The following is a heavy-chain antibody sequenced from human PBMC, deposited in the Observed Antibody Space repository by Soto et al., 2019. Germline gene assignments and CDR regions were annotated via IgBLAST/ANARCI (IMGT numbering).Heavy chain of an antibody. CDR1: GFTFSNYA. CDR3: AKDRLAGGFDY. J-gene: IGHJ4*02. Sequence: GGSLRLSCAASGFTFSNYAMSWVRQAPGKGLEWVSLVSATAGTTYYTDTVKGRFTISRDNSRNTLYLQMNSLRADDTAVYYCAKDRLAGGFDYWGQGTLVTVSS. CDR2: VSATAGTT. V-gene: IGHV3-23*01. D-gene: IGHD3-16*01.